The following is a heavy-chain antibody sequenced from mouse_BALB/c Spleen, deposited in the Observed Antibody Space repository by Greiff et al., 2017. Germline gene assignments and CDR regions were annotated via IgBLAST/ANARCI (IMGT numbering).Heavy chain of an antibody. V-gene: IGHV5-12-2*01. CDR2: ISNGGGST. CDR1: GFTFSSYT. Sequence: EVNVVESGGGLVQPGGSLKLSCAASGFTFSSYTMSWVRQTPEKRLEWVAYISNGGGSTYYPDTVKGRFTISRDNAKNTLYLQMSSLKSEDTAMYYCARHTYYDYDDGYYYAMDYWGQGTSVTVSS. J-gene: IGHJ4*01. CDR3: ARHTYYDYDDGYYYAMDY. D-gene: IGHD2-4*01.